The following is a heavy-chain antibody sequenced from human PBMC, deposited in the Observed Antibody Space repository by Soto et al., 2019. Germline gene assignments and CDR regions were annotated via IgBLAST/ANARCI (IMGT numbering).Heavy chain of an antibody. CDR2: INHSGST. J-gene: IGHJ4*02. D-gene: IGHD2-15*01. V-gene: IGHV4-34*01. Sequence: QVQLQQWGAGLLKPSETLSLTCAVYGGSFSGYYWSWIRQPPGQGLEWIGEINHSGSTNYNPSLKSRVTTSVDTSKNQFSLKLSSVTAAATAVYYCARLGSGYCSGGSCRGDYWGQGTLVTVSS. CDR3: ARLGSGYCSGGSCRGDY. CDR1: GGSFSGYY.